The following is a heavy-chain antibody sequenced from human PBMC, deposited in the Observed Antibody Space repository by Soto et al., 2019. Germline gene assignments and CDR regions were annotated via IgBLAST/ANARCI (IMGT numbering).Heavy chain of an antibody. CDR3: TRDKEDKVAYGMDV. V-gene: IGHV3-48*03. Sequence: LRLSCTPSVFTVSSCEMNWVRQAPGKGLEWVSYINTGGVTFYADSVKGRFTISRDNAQNSLLLQMNSLRAEDTAVYYCTRDKEDKVAYGMDVWGQGTTVTVSS. D-gene: IGHD5-12*01. J-gene: IGHJ6*02. CDR2: INTGGVT. CDR1: VFTVSSCE.